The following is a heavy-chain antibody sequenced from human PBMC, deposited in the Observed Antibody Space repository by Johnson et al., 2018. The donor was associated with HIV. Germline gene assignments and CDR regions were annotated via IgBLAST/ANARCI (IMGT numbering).Heavy chain of an antibody. J-gene: IGHJ3*02. V-gene: IGHV3-30*02. CDR2: IRYDGDNE. CDR1: GFTFDDYA. D-gene: IGHD2-15*01. CDR3: AKDRQRSPDIVVVVAAGRVIDI. Sequence: QVQLVESGGGLVQPGRSLRLSCAASGFTFDDYAMHWVRQAPGKGLEWVAFIRYDGDNEYYGDSVKGRFTISRDNSKNTLYLQMNSLRAEDTAVYYCAKDRQRSPDIVVVVAAGRVIDIWGQGTMVTVSS.